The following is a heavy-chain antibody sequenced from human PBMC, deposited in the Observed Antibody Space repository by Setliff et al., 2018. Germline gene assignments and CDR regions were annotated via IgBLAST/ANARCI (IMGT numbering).Heavy chain of an antibody. V-gene: IGHV1-18*01. D-gene: IGHD2-21*01. CDR1: GFVFTNYA. CDR3: VRGSGPRVVVAMPVDY. CDR2: ISTIYGYT. Sequence: APVKISCKASGFVFTNYAITWVRQAPGQGLEWMGWISTIYGYTSYEQKFQDRFTITADTATGTAYLALRSLTSDDTAVYFCVRGSGPRVVVAMPVDYWGQGTPVTVSS. J-gene: IGHJ4*02.